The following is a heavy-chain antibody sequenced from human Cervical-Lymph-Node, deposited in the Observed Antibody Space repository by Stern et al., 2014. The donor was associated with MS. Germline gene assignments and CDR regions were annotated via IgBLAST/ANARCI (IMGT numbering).Heavy chain of an antibody. CDR1: GFTFSSYG. CDR2: VSYDGNYK. D-gene: IGHD1-1*01. J-gene: IGHJ4*02. V-gene: IGHV3-30*18. CDR3: AKVIEHLRLGHYFDY. Sequence: QVQLVESGGGVVQPGRSLRLSCAASGFTFSSYGIHWVRQAPGEGLEWVAVVSYDGNYKYYADSVKGRFTISRDNSNNMVYLQMNSLRGEDTAVYYCAKVIEHLRLGHYFDYWGQGALVTVSS.